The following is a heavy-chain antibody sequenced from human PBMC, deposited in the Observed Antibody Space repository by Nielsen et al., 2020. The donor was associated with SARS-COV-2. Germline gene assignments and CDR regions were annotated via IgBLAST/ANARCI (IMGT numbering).Heavy chain of an antibody. CDR3: ARDPDCRGTNCPRVGWFDP. CDR1: GYTFTSYG. Sequence: ASVKVSCKASGYTFTSYGISWVRQAPGQGLEWMGWISAYNGNTNYAQKLQGRVTMTRDTSTSTVYMELSSLTSEDTAVYYCARDPDCRGTNCPRVGWFDPWGQGTLVTVSP. V-gene: IGHV1-18*01. CDR2: ISAYNGNT. J-gene: IGHJ5*02. D-gene: IGHD2-2*01.